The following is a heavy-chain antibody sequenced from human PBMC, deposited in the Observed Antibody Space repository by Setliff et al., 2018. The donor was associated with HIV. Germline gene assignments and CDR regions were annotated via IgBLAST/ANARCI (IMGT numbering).Heavy chain of an antibody. V-gene: IGHV4-59*11. D-gene: IGHD3-10*01. Sequence: SETLSLTCTVSGDSISSHYWSWIRQAPGKGLEWIGTMYFSGNSRNSPSLKSRVTILVDTSKNQLSLNLTSVTAADTAVYYCARVETTVRGAIDRGYYFDYWGQ. CDR1: GDSISSHY. CDR2: MYFSGNS. J-gene: IGHJ4*02. CDR3: ARVETTVRGAIDRGYYFDY.